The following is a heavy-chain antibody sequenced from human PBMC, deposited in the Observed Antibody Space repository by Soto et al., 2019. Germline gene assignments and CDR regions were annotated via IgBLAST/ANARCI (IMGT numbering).Heavy chain of an antibody. CDR3: ARVGNFYDFWRGHYYGMDV. CDR1: GGSISSYY. D-gene: IGHD3-3*01. Sequence: SETLSLTCTVSGGSISSYYWGWIRQPAGKGLEWIGRSYTSGSTNYNPSLKSRVTMSVDTSKNQFSLKLSSVTAADTVVDYCARVGNFYDFWRGHYYGMDVWGQGTTVTVSS. V-gene: IGHV4-4*07. CDR2: SYTSGST. J-gene: IGHJ6*02.